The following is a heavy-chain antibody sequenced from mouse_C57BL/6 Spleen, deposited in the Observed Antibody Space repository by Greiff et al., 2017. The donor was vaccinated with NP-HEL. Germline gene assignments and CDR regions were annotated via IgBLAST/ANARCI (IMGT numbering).Heavy chain of an antibody. J-gene: IGHJ2*01. Sequence: LQESGPELVKPGASVKISCKASGYAFSSSWMNWVKQRPGKGLEWIGRIYPGDGDTNYNGKFKGKATLTADKSSSTAYMQLSSLTSEDSAVYFCARGTTVVATPFDYWGQGTTLTVSS. V-gene: IGHV1-82*01. CDR2: IYPGDGDT. D-gene: IGHD1-1*01. CDR3: ARGTTVVATPFDY. CDR1: GYAFSSSW.